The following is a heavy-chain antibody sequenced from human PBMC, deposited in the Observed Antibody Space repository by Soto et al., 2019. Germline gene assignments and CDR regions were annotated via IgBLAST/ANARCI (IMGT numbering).Heavy chain of an antibody. V-gene: IGHV3-13*01. CDR3: ARLYRILRGAPNPETYGMDI. Sequence: GGSLRLSCAASGFTFSSYDMHWVRQATGKGLEWVSAIGTAGDTYYPGSVKGRFTISRENAKNSLYLQMNSLRAEDTAVYYCARLYRILRGAPNPETYGMDIWGQGTTVTVSS. D-gene: IGHD2-15*01. CDR1: GFTFSSYD. J-gene: IGHJ6*02. CDR2: IGTAGDT.